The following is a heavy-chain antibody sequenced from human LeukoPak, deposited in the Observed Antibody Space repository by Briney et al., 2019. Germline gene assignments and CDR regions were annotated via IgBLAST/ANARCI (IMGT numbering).Heavy chain of an antibody. Sequence: SVKVSCKASGGTFSSYAISWVRQAPGQGLEWMGRIIPIFGIANYAQKFQGRVTITADKSTSTAYMKLSSLRSEDTAVYYCARGDSGSYLAFYWGQGTLVTVSS. J-gene: IGHJ4*02. D-gene: IGHD1-26*01. V-gene: IGHV1-69*04. CDR3: ARGDSGSYLAFY. CDR2: IIPIFGIA. CDR1: GGTFSSYA.